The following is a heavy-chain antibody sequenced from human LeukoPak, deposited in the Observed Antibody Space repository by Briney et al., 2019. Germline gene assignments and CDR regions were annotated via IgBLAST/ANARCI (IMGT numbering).Heavy chain of an antibody. CDR1: GFTFSSYG. D-gene: IGHD4-17*01. J-gene: IGHJ4*02. V-gene: IGHV3-33*01. Sequence: GRSLRLSCAASGFTFSSYGMHWVRQAPGKGLEWVAVIWYDGSNKYYADSVKGRFTISRDNAKNSLYLQMNSLRDEDTAVYYCARDLGDYGDYPSPYYFDYWGQGTLVTVSS. CDR3: ARDLGDYGDYPSPYYFDY. CDR2: IWYDGSNK.